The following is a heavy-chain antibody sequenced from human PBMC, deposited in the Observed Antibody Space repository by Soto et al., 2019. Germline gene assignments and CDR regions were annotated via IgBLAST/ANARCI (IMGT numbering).Heavy chain of an antibody. CDR3: ARESEDLTSNFDY. Sequence: GGSLRLSCAASGFTFSRYSMNWVRQAPGKGLEWVSSISSATNYIYYADSMKGRFTVSRDNAKNSVYLDMNSLSAEDTAVYYCARESEDLTSNFDYWGQGTLVTAPQ. CDR2: ISSATNYI. CDR1: GFTFSRYS. V-gene: IGHV3-21*01. J-gene: IGHJ4*02.